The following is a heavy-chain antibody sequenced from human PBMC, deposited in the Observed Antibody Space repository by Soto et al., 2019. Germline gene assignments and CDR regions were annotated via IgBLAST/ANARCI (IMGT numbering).Heavy chain of an antibody. CDR2: IVVGSGNT. J-gene: IGHJ6*02. CDR3: AADSHYYYYGMDV. Sequence: ASVKVSCKASGFTFTSSAMQWVRQARGQRLEWIGWIVVGSGNTNYAQKFQERVTITRDMSTSTAYMELSSLRSEDTAVYYCAADSHYYYYGMDVWGQGTTVTVSS. CDR1: GFTFTSSA. V-gene: IGHV1-58*02.